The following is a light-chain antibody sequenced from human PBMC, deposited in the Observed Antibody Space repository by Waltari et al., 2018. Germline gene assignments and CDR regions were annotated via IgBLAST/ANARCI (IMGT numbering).Light chain of an antibody. CDR1: SSDIGAGYL. J-gene: IGLJ3*02. CDR2: DNS. V-gene: IGLV1-40*01. Sequence: QSVLTQPPSVSGAPGQRVTISCTGSSSDIGAGYLVHWYQQLPGTAPKPLIYDNSKRPSGVPDRVSGSKSGSSASLAITGLQAEDEADYYCQSFDYRLDGSRVFGGGTKLTVL. CDR3: QSFDYRLDGSRV.